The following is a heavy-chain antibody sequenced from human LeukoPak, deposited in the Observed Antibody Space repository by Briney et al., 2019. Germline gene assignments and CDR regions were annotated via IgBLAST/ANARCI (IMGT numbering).Heavy chain of an antibody. Sequence: PGRSLRLSCAASGVTFSSYAMHWVRQAPGKGLEWVAVISYDGSNKYYADSVKGRFTISRDNSKNTLYLQMNSLRAEDTAVYFCAREANYDGSGYYSRDHYFDYWGQGTPVTVSS. CDR2: ISYDGSNK. D-gene: IGHD3-22*01. CDR1: GVTFSSYA. V-gene: IGHV3-30-3*01. CDR3: AREANYDGSGYYSRDHYFDY. J-gene: IGHJ4*02.